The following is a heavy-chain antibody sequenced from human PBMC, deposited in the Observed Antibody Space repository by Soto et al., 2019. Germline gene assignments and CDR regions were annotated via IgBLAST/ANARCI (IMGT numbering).Heavy chain of an antibody. D-gene: IGHD3-10*01. CDR2: INPNSGGT. V-gene: IGHV1-2*02. CDR3: ASRVGIYGPFDP. CDR1: GYTFTGYY. Sequence: ASVKVSCKASGYTFTGYYIHWVRQAPGQGLEWMGWINPNSGGTNDAQKFQGRVTMTRDTSISTAYMELSRLRSDDTAVYYCASRVGIYGPFDPWGQGTLVTVSS. J-gene: IGHJ5*02.